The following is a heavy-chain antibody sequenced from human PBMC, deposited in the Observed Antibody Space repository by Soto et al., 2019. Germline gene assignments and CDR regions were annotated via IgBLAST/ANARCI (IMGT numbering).Heavy chain of an antibody. J-gene: IGHJ5*02. V-gene: IGHV5-51*01. CDR2: IFPSDSDT. CDR1: GYKFTSYW. D-gene: IGHD3-22*01. Sequence: PGESLKISCRTSGYKFTSYWIAWVRQMPGKGLEWMGIIFPSDSDTRYSPSFQGQVTISADRSTSTVFLHWASLMASDTAVYFCARKDKSGYFNWFDPWGQGTLVTVSS. CDR3: ARKDKSGYFNWFDP.